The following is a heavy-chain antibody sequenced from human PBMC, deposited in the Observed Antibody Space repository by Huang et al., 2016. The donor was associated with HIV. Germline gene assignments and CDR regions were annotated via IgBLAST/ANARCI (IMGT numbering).Heavy chain of an antibody. V-gene: IGHV5-51*01. CDR1: GYRFRSNW. Sequence: EVQLVQSGAEVKKPGESLKISCKGSGYRFRSNWIGWVRQMPGKGLEWMVIFYPGESDTRYIPSFQGQVTISADKPINTAYLQWSSLKASDTAMYYCARLIGSPSFYYGLDVWGQGTTVTVSS. D-gene: IGHD3-10*01. J-gene: IGHJ6*02. CDR3: ARLIGSPSFYYGLDV. CDR2: FYPGESDT.